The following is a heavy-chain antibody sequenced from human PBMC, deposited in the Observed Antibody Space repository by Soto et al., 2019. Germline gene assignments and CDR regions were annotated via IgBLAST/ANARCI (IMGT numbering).Heavy chain of an antibody. CDR3: ARDRHGYGSSSCGYYYYYYMDV. V-gene: IGHV3-11*01. J-gene: IGHJ6*03. Sequence: QVPLVESGGGLVKPGGYLRLSCAASGFTFSDYYMRCFRQAPGQGLEWISYISSSGNTIYYADSVKGRFTISRDNAKNSLYLQVNSLRVDDTAVYYCARDRHGYGSSSCGYYYYYYMDVWGKGATVTVS. D-gene: IGHD6-6*01. CDR1: GFTFSDYY. CDR2: ISSSGNTI.